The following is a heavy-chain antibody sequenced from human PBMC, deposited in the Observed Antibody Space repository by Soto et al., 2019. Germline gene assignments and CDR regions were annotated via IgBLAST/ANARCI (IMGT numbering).Heavy chain of an antibody. J-gene: IGHJ4*02. Sequence: QITLKESGPTLVKPTQTLTLTCTFSGFSLSTSGVGVGWIRQPPGKALEWLALIYWDDDKRYSPSLKSRLTITKDTSKNQVVLKMTNMDHVDTATSYCAHTNYDFWSGYPDYYFDYWGQGTLVTVSS. CDR2: IYWDDDK. CDR1: GFSLSTSGVG. D-gene: IGHD3-3*01. CDR3: AHTNYDFWSGYPDYYFDY. V-gene: IGHV2-5*02.